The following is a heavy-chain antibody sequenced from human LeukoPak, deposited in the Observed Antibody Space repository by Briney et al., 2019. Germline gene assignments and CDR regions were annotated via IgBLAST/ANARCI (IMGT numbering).Heavy chain of an antibody. Sequence: PSQTLSLTCTVSGGSISSGSYYWSWIRQPAGKGLEWIGRIYTSGSTYYNPSLKSRVTISVDTSKNQFSLKLSSVTAADTAVYYCARTGSGLDYWGQGTLVTVSS. CDR3: ARTGSGLDY. J-gene: IGHJ4*02. CDR1: GGSISSGSYY. V-gene: IGHV4-61*02. D-gene: IGHD6-19*01. CDR2: IYTSGST.